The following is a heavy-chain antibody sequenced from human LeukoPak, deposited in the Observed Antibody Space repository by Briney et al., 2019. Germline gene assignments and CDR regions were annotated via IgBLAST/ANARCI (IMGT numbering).Heavy chain of an antibody. CDR2: INWNGGST. J-gene: IGHJ4*02. D-gene: IGHD2-2*02. Sequence: PGGSLRLSCAASGFTFDDYGMSWVRQAPGKGLEWVSGINWNGGSTGYADSVKGRFTISRDNSKNTLYLQMNSLRAEDTAVYHCAKDPHSKGFCSSTSCYKDYWGQGTLVTVSS. CDR3: AKDPHSKGFCSSTSCYKDY. CDR1: GFTFDDYG. V-gene: IGHV3-20*01.